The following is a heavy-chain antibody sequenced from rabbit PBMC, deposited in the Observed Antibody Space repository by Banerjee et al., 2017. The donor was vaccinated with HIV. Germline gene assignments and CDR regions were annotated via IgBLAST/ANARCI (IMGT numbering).Heavy chain of an antibody. Sequence: QQQLEESGGGLVQPEGSLTLTCTASGFSFSNKYVMCWVHQAPGKGLRWIGCIYTGSSGRTYYASWAKGRFTISLDNAQKTVFLQMTSLTAADTATYFCARGGDNSGWAFNLWGQGTLVT. J-gene: IGHJ4*01. D-gene: IGHD4-1*01. CDR1: GFSFSNKYV. CDR3: ARGGDNSGWAFNL. V-gene: IGHV1S45*01. CDR2: IYTGSSGRT.